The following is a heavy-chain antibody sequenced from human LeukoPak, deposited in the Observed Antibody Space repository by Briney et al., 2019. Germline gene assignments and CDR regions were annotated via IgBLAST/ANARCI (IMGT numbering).Heavy chain of an antibody. D-gene: IGHD3-10*01. J-gene: IGHJ5*01. CDR3: ARGWYNYGSKTDS. Sequence: PSETLSLTCAVYGGSFSGYYWSWIRQSPGTGLEWIGEINHGGSTNYNPSLMSRVSISANSSNNHFSLRLSSVTAADTAEYYCARGWYNYGSKTDSWGQGTLVTVSS. CDR1: GGSFSGYY. CDR2: INHGGST. V-gene: IGHV4-34*01.